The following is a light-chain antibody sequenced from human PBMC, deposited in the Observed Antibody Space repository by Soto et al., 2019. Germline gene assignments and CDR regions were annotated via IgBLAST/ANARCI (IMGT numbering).Light chain of an antibody. V-gene: IGLV2-8*01. Sequence: QSVLTQPPSASGSPGQSVTISCTGTSSDVGGYNFVSWYQHHPGKAPKLMIYEVSQRPSGVPDRFSGSKSGSTASLTVSGLQAEDEADYYCTSFAGIDIPVVFGGGTKVTVL. CDR2: EVS. J-gene: IGLJ2*01. CDR3: TSFAGIDIPVV. CDR1: SSDVGGYNF.